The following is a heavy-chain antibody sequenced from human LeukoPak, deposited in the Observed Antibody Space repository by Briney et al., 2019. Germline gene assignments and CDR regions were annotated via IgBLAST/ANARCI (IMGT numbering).Heavy chain of an antibody. CDR1: GGSISSYY. D-gene: IGHD3-3*01. J-gene: IGHJ4*02. V-gene: IGHV4-59*12. CDR2: IYYSGST. CDR3: ARWSLLRFLEWLLGDGYFDY. Sequence: SSETLSLTCTGSGGSISSYYWSWIRQPPGKGLGWIGYIYYSGSTNYNPSLKSRVTISVDTSKNQFSLKLSSVTAADTAVYYCARWSLLRFLEWLLGDGYFDYWGQGTLVTVSS.